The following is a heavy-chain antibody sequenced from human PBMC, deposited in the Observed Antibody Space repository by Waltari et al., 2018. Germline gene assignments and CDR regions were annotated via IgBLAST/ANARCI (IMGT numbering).Heavy chain of an antibody. V-gene: IGHV3-53*01. D-gene: IGHD5-12*01. Sequence: EVQLVESGGGLIQPGGSLRLSCAASGFTINTTYMSWARQAPGKGLEWVSVIYAGSGGTFYAESVKGRFTVSRDNSKNTLYLDLNSLTAEDTAVYYCARAGLGSPLQWLQLLDSWGRGTLVTVSS. CDR3: ARAGLGSPLQWLQLLDS. CDR1: GFTINTTY. CDR2: IYAGSGGT. J-gene: IGHJ4*02.